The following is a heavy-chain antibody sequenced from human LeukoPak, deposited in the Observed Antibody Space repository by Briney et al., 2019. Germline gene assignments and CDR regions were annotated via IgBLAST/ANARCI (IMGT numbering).Heavy chain of an antibody. CDR1: GFTFSNHY. CDR2: IDPNGRYT. J-gene: IGHJ5*02. CDR3: ARVASGSWNWFDP. D-gene: IGHD1-26*01. Sequence: PGGSLRLSCAASGFTFSNHYMHWVRQAPGKGLVSVSRIDPNGRYTSYADSVKGRFTISRDNAKNTAYLQMSSLRAEDTAVYYCARVASGSWNWFDPWGQGTLVTVSS. V-gene: IGHV3-74*01.